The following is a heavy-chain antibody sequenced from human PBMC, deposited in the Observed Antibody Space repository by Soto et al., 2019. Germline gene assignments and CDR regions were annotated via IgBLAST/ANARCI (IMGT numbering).Heavy chain of an antibody. V-gene: IGHV3-11*05. D-gene: IGHD3-10*01. J-gene: IGHJ4*02. CDR2: ISSSSSHT. CDR1: GFTFSDYY. CDR3: ARGGGSAQLWFGELLPFDY. Sequence: VQLVESGGGLVKPGGSLRLSCAASGFTFSDYYMSWTRQAPGKGLEWVSHISSSSSHTNYADSVKGRFTISRDNAKNSLYLQMNNLRAEDTAVYYCARGGGSAQLWFGELLPFDYWGQGTLVTVSS.